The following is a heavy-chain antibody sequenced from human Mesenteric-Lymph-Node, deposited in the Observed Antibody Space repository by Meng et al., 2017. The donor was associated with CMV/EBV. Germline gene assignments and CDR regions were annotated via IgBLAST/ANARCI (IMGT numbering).Heavy chain of an antibody. CDR1: GFTFSSYA. CDR3: AKGHDSSGKYNFDD. Sequence: GGSLRLSCAASGFTFSSYAMHWVRQAPGKGLEWVALIWYDGNNKNYADSVKGRFTISRDNSRNTLYLQMSSLRAEDTAVYYCAKGHDSSGKYNFDDWGQGTLVTVSS. J-gene: IGHJ4*02. V-gene: IGHV3-33*06. CDR2: IWYDGNNK. D-gene: IGHD3-22*01.